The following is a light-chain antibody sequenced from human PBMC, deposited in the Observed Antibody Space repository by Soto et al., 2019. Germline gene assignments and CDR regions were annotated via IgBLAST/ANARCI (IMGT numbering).Light chain of an antibody. J-gene: IGLJ1*01. CDR2: DVS. CDR1: SSDVGGYNY. CDR3: GSYTSSSPYV. V-gene: IGLV2-14*01. Sequence: QSALTQTASVSGSPGQSITISCTGTSSDVGGYNYVSWYQQHPGKAPKLMIYDVSNRPSGVSNRFSGSKSGNTASLTISGLQAEDEADYYCGSYTSSSPYVFGTGTKLTVL.